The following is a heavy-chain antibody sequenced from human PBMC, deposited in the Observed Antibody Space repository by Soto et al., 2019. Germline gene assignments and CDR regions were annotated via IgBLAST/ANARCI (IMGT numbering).Heavy chain of an antibody. V-gene: IGHV3-33*01. Sequence: GGSLRLSCAASGFTFSSYGMHWVRQAPGKGLEWVAVIWYDGSNKYYADSVKGRFTISRDNSKNTLYLQMNSLRAEDTAVYYCARTYGMTTGSTALDYWGQGTLVTVSS. CDR1: GFTFSSYG. D-gene: IGHD4-17*01. J-gene: IGHJ4*02. CDR3: ARTYGMTTGSTALDY. CDR2: IWYDGSNK.